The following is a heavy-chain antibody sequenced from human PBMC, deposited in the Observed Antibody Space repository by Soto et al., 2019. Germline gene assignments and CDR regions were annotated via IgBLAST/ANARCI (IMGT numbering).Heavy chain of an antibody. CDR1: GFTFSSYG. J-gene: IGHJ6*02. CDR2: LSGSGGST. V-gene: IGHV3-23*01. Sequence: PGGSLRLSCAASGFTFSSYGMSWVRQAPGKGLEWVSALSGSGGSTNYADSVKGRFTISRDNSKSTLYLQMNSLRAEDTAVYYCASDYYGMDVWGQGTTVTVSS. CDR3: ASDYYGMDV.